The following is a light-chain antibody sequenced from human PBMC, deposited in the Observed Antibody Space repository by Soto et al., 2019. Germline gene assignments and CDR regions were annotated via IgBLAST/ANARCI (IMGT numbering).Light chain of an antibody. CDR2: SAF. V-gene: IGKV1-12*01. CDR1: HGVSTW. Sequence: DSQMTQSPSHVSASVGDRVTITCRASHGVSTWVAWYQRKEGKAPKLLIYSAFTLESDVPARFSGSGSGTNFTLNIGSLQPEDFATYFCQQTSSFPLTFGGGTKVEIK. J-gene: IGKJ4*01. CDR3: QQTSSFPLT.